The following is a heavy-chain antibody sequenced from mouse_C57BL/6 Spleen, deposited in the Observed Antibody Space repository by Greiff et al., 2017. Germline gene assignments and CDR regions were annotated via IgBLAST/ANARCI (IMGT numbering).Heavy chain of an antibody. Sequence: QVQLQQSGPELVKPGASVKISCKASGYAFSSSWMNWVKQRPGKGLEWIGRIYPGDGDTNYNGKFKGKATLTADKSSSTAYMQLSSLTSEDSAVYFCAVLRREGGFAYWGQGTLVTVSA. CDR3: AVLRREGGFAY. CDR1: GYAFSSSW. V-gene: IGHV1-82*01. J-gene: IGHJ3*01. D-gene: IGHD1-1*01. CDR2: IYPGDGDT.